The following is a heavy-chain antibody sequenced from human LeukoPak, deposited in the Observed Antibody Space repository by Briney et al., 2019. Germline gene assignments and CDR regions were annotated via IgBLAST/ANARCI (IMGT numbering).Heavy chain of an antibody. CDR2: TFYRSTWFN. CDR3: ARDGWPAFDY. J-gene: IGHJ4*02. CDR1: GDSVSSNTAA. Sequence: SQTLSLTCAISGDSVSSNTAAWNWIRQSPSRGLEWLGRTFYRSTWFNDYAVSVKSRITINPGTSKNQFSLQLNSVTPEDTAVYYCARDGWPAFDYWGQGTLVTVSS. V-gene: IGHV6-1*01. D-gene: IGHD2-15*01.